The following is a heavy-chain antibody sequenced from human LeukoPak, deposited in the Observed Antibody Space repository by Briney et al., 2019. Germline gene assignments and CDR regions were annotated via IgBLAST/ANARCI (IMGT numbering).Heavy chain of an antibody. CDR1: GFTVSSNS. Sequence: GGSLRLSCTVSGFTVSSNSMSWVRQAPGKGLEWVSFIYSGGNTHYSDSVKGRFTISRDNSKNTLYLQMNSLRAEDTAVYYCAKGWWELLFAYYFDYWGQGTLVTVSS. V-gene: IGHV3-53*01. CDR3: AKGWWELLFAYYFDY. J-gene: IGHJ4*02. CDR2: IYSGGNT. D-gene: IGHD1-26*01.